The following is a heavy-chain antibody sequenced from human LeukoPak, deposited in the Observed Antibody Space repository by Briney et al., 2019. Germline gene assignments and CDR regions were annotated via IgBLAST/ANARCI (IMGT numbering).Heavy chain of an antibody. Sequence: GGSLRLSCAASGFTFSNAWMSWVRQTPGKGLEWVGRIKSKTDGGTTDYAAPVKGRFTISRDDSKNTLYLQMNSLKTEDTAVYYCTTSLWFGRSRYAFDIWGQGTMVTVS. CDR1: GFTFSNAW. CDR2: IKSKTDGGTT. J-gene: IGHJ3*02. D-gene: IGHD3-10*01. V-gene: IGHV3-15*01. CDR3: TTSLWFGRSRYAFDI.